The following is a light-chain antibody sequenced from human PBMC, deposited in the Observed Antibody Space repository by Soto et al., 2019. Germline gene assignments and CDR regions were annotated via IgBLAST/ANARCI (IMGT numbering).Light chain of an antibody. J-gene: IGKJ1*01. CDR1: QSVSATY. CDR2: AAS. Sequence: EIVMTQSPATLSVSPGERATLSCRASQSVSATYLAWYQQKPGQAPRLLIYAASSRATGVPDRFSGSGSGTDFTLTISRLEPEDFAVYYCHQYDSWTFGQGTKVDIK. CDR3: HQYDSWT. V-gene: IGKV3-20*01.